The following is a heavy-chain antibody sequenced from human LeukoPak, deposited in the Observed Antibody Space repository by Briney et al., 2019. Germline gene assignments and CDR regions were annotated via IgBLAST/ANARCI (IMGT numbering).Heavy chain of an antibody. V-gene: IGHV5-51*01. J-gene: IGHJ5*02. CDR1: GDRFTSYW. CDR2: IFPGDSDT. Sequence: GESLKISCKGSGDRFTSYWVAWERQMPGKGLGWMGIIFPGDSDTRYSPSIQGQVTISVDRSISTAYLQWSSLKASDTAIYYCARRPLHSQNWLAPWGQGTLVTVSS. CDR3: ARRPLHSQNWLAP.